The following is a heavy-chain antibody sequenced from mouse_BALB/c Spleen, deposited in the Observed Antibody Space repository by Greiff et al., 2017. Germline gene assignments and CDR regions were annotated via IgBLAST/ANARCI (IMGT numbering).Heavy chain of an antibody. Sequence: VKLVESGPGLVQPSQSLSITCTVSGFSLTSYGVHWVRQSPGKGLEWLGVIWSGGSTDYNAAFISRLSISKDNSKSQVFFKMNSLQANDTAIYYCARNLGFGYYGSSYWYFDVWGAGTTVTVSS. CDR3: ARNLGFGYYGSSYWYFDV. V-gene: IGHV2-2*02. D-gene: IGHD1-1*01. CDR1: GFSLTSYG. J-gene: IGHJ1*01. CDR2: IWSGGST.